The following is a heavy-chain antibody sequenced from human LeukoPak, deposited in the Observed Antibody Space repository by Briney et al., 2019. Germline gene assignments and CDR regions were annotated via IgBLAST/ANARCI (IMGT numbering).Heavy chain of an antibody. V-gene: IGHV3-48*01. Sequence: PGGSLRLSCAASGFTFSSYSMNWVRQAPGKGLEWVSYISSSSSTIYYADSVKGRFTISRDNAKNSLYLQMNSLRAEDTAVYYCARDGGYCSGGSCRLLDWFDPWGQGTLVTVSS. CDR2: ISSSSSTI. CDR1: GFTFSSYS. CDR3: ARDGGYCSGGSCRLLDWFDP. J-gene: IGHJ5*02. D-gene: IGHD2-15*01.